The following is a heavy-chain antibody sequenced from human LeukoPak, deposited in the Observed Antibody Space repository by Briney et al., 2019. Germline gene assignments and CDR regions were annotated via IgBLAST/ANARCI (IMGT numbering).Heavy chain of an antibody. J-gene: IGHJ4*02. CDR1: SGSFSGYY. D-gene: IGHD3-22*01. V-gene: IGHV4-34*01. CDR2: INHSGST. CDR3: ARLTYYYDSSGYYLDY. Sequence: SETLSLTCAVYSGSFSGYYWSWIRQPPGKGLEWIGEINHSGSTNYNPSLKSRVTISVDTSKNQFSLKLSSVTAADTAVYYCARLTYYYDSSGYYLDYWGQGTLVTVSS.